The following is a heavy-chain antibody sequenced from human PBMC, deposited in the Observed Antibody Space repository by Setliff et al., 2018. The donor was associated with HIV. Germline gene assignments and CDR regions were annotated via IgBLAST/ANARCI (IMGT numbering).Heavy chain of an antibody. CDR1: GDSISGHY. J-gene: IGHJ4*02. D-gene: IGHD3-3*01. CDR3: AGARRFLALNY. CDR2: TYDSGST. V-gene: IGHV4-59*11. Sequence: SETLSLTFTVSGDSISGHYWSWIRQPPGKGLEWIGYTYDSGSTKYNPSLKSRVTILVDTSKNQFSLRLTSLTAADTAVYFCAGARRFLALNYWGQGTLVTVSS.